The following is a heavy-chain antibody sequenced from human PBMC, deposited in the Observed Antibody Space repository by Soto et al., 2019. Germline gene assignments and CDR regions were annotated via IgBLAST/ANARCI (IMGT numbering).Heavy chain of an antibody. D-gene: IGHD2-2*01. CDR3: AGPYCSSPTCTTTY. J-gene: IGHJ4*02. V-gene: IGHV1-2*02. Sequence: ASVKVSCKTSGYTFTGYYIYWVRQAPGQGLEWMGWINPHSGGTDSSQKFQGRVTMTRDTSISTAYMELSRLRSDDTAMYYCAGPYCSSPTCTTTYWGQGTLVTVSS. CDR1: GYTFTGYY. CDR2: INPHSGGT.